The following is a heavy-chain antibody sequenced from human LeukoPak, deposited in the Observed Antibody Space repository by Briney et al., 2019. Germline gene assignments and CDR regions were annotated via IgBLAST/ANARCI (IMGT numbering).Heavy chain of an antibody. V-gene: IGHV1-2*02. D-gene: IGHD5-12*01. CDR3: ARDLESEVATVPDD. CDR2: INPNSGGT. J-gene: IGHJ4*02. CDR1: GYTFTDYY. Sequence: ASVKVSCKASGYTFTDYYMHWVRQAPGQGLEWMGWINPNSGGTNYARKFQGRVTMTRDTSISTAYMELSRLRSDDTAVYYCARDLESEVATVPDDWGQGTLVTVPS.